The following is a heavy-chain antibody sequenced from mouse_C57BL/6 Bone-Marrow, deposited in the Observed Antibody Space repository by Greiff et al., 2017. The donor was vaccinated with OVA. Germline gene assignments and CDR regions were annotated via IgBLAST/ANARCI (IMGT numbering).Heavy chain of an antibody. J-gene: IGHJ1*03. CDR1: GYSITSGYY. Sequence: EVQLQASGPGLVKPSQSLSLTCSVTGYSITSGYYWNWIRQFPGNKLEWMGYISYDGSNNYNPSLKNRISITRDTSKNQFVLKLNSVTTEDTATYYCAREGDYDGSSYHWYFDVWGTGTTVTVSS. V-gene: IGHV3-6*01. D-gene: IGHD1-1*01. CDR2: ISYDGSN. CDR3: AREGDYDGSSYHWYFDV.